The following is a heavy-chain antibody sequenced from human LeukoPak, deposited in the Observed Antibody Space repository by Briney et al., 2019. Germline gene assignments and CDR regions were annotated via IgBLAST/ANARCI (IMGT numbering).Heavy chain of an antibody. CDR3: XXXXXSRGYYYYMDV. CDR2: ISYDGSNK. Sequence: GGSLRLSCAASGFTFSSYAMHWVRQAPGKGLEWVAVISYDGSNKYYADSVKGRFTISRDNSKNTLYLQMNSLRAEDTAVYYXXXXXXSRGYYYYMDVWGKGTTVTVSS. V-gene: IGHV3-30*04. J-gene: IGHJ6*03. CDR1: GFTFSSYA. D-gene: IGHD3-10*01.